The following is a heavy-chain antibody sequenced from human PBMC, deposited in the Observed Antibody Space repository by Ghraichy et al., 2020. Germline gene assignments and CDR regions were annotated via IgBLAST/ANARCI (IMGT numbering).Heavy chain of an antibody. CDR2: ISGSGGST. CDR1: GFTFSSYA. J-gene: IGHJ3*02. Sequence: GGSLRLSCAASGFTFSSYAMSWVRQAPGKGLEWVSAISGSGGSTYYADSVKGRFTISRDNSKNTLYLQMNSLRAEDTAVYYCAKDHALDDSSGYYSPVNAFDIWCQGTMVTVSS. CDR3: AKDHALDDSSGYYSPVNAFDI. D-gene: IGHD3-22*01. V-gene: IGHV3-23*01.